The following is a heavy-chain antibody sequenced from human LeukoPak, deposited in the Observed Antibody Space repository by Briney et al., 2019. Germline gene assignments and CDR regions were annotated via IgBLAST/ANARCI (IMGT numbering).Heavy chain of an antibody. J-gene: IGHJ4*02. CDR2: INPSGGSS. Sequence: ASVKVSCKASGYTFTSYYMHWVRQAPGQGLEWMGIINPSGGSSSYAQKFQGRVTMTTDTSTSTAYMELRSLRSDDTAVYYCARDLAVAGTFLDYWGQGTLVTVSS. V-gene: IGHV1-46*01. D-gene: IGHD6-19*01. CDR1: GYTFTSYY. CDR3: ARDLAVAGTFLDY.